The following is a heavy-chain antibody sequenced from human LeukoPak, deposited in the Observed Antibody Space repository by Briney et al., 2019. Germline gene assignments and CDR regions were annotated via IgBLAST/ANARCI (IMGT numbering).Heavy chain of an antibody. CDR1: GGSISSGSYY. J-gene: IGHJ3*02. V-gene: IGHV4-61*02. CDR2: IYTSGST. CDR3: ARGVGGAGGAFDI. Sequence: SQTLSLTCTVSGGSISSGSYYWSWIRQPAGKGLEYIGRIYTSGSTNYNPSLKSRVTISVDTSKNQFSLKLSSVTAADTAVYYCARGVGGAGGAFDIWGQGTMVTVSS. D-gene: IGHD1-26*01.